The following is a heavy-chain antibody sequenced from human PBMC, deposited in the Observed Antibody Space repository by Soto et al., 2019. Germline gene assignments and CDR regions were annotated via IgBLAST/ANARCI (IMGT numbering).Heavy chain of an antibody. J-gene: IGHJ4*02. CDR2: IWYDGSKK. CDR3: ARGVGVIDYDSSGYSHFDY. CDR1: GFTFSSYG. Sequence: ESGGGVVQPGRSLRLSCAASGFTFSSYGMHWVRQAPGKGLEWVAVIWYDGSKKDYEDSVKGRFTIARDNSKNTVYLQMNSLRAEDTAVYYCARGVGVIDYDSSGYSHFDYWGQGTLVTVSS. V-gene: IGHV3-33*01. D-gene: IGHD3-22*01.